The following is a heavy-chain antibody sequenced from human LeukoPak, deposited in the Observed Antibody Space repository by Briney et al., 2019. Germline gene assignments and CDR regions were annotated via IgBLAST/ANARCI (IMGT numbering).Heavy chain of an antibody. CDR1: GGTLSSFP. Sequence: SVRVSCKASGGTLSSFPISWVRQAPGQGLEWMGRVIPIVGITNYGQKFQGRVTLTADISTNTAYMELSGLTFDDTAMYYCARSVASPDAGRGNWFDPWGQGTLVTVSS. D-gene: IGHD3-10*01. CDR3: ARSVASPDAGRGNWFDP. CDR2: VIPIVGIT. V-gene: IGHV1-69*02. J-gene: IGHJ5*02.